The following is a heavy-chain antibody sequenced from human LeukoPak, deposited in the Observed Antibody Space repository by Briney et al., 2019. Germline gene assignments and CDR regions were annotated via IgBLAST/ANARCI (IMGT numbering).Heavy chain of an antibody. Sequence: SETLSLTCTVSGGSISSYYWSWIRQPPGKGLEWIGYIYYSGSTNYNPSLKSRVTISVDTSKNQFSLKLSSVTAADTAVYYCASLAGTTAGYWGQGTLVTVSS. D-gene: IGHD1-1*01. CDR2: IYYSGST. V-gene: IGHV4-59*08. J-gene: IGHJ4*02. CDR1: GGSISSYY. CDR3: ASLAGTTAGY.